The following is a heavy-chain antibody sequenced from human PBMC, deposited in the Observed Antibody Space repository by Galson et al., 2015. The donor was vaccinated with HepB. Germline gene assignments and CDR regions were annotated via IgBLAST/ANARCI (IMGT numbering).Heavy chain of an antibody. V-gene: IGHV3-33*01. Sequence: SLRLSCAASGFTFSRYGMHWVRQAPGKGLEWVAAIWFDGSATFYRDSVNGRFSISRDDSKNILYLQMNSLRAEDTAVYSCARDAPFDSSGWTNWFDPWGQGTLVTVSS. CDR3: ARDAPFDSSGWTNWFDP. J-gene: IGHJ5*02. D-gene: IGHD6-19*01. CDR2: IWFDGSAT. CDR1: GFTFSRYG.